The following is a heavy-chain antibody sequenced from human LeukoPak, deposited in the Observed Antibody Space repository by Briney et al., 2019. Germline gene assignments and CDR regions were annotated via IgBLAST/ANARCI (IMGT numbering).Heavy chain of an antibody. J-gene: IGHJ4*02. CDR3: VKEICRDCQFRIGG. CDR2: TRYDESNK. CDR1: GFTFSSYG. V-gene: IGHV3-30*02. D-gene: IGHD2-21*02. Sequence: PGGSLRLSCAASGFTFSSYGMHWVRQAPGKGLEWVAFTRYDESNKYYADSVKGRFTISRDNSKNTLYLQMNSLRAEDTAVYYCVKEICRDCQFRIGGWGQGTLVTVSS.